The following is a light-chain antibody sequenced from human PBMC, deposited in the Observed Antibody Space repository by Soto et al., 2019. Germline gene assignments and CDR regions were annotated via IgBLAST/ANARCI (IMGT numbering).Light chain of an antibody. V-gene: IGKV1-39*01. J-gene: IGKJ5*01. CDR1: QSVTRY. CDR3: HQSYRTPIT. Sequence: DIQMTQSPSSLSASVGDRVTITCRASQSVTRYLNWYQRKPGKAPKLLIYTASNLQGGVPSRFPGSGSWTYFTLTISTLQPEDFPTYYCHQSYRTPITFGHGTRLEMK. CDR2: TAS.